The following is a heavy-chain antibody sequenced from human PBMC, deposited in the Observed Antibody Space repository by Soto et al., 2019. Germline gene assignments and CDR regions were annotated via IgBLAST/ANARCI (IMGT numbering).Heavy chain of an antibody. V-gene: IGHV1-2*02. CDR2: INPDTGDR. D-gene: IGHD6-13*01. J-gene: IGHJ6*02. Sequence: ASVKVSCKASGYTFTDSHIHWVRQAPGQGLEWMGWINPDTGDRNYAQRFQGRLTLTRDTSITTAYMALTRLTSDDTAVYYCAKVTKRAAAGRYEYYKYGMDVWGQGTTVTVSS. CDR3: AKVTKRAAAGRYEYYKYGMDV. CDR1: GYTFTDSH.